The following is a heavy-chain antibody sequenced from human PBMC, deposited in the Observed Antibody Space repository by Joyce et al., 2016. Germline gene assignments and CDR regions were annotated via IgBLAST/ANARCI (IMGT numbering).Heavy chain of an antibody. CDR2: MYTKGNT. CDR3: VREPPGGSFDY. V-gene: IGHV4-61*02. J-gene: IGHJ4*02. CDR1: GASVSRGSYY. D-gene: IGHD1-14*01. Sequence: QLQLQESGPGLVKPSQTLSLTCTVPGASVSRGSYYWTWIRQPAGKGLAWIGRMYTKGNTNIRPPIRSRATMSLDTSGNQFSLRLTSVTAADTAMYYCVREPPGGSFDYWGQGILITVSS.